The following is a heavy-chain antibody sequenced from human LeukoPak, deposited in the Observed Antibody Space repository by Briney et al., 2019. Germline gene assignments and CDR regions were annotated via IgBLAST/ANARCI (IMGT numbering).Heavy chain of an antibody. CDR3: ARDGPCSSTSCQNFDS. Sequence: ASVKVSCKASGYTFTGYYIHWVRQAPGQGLEWMGWINPKSGGANYAQKFQGRVTMTRDTSISTAYMELSRLRSDDTAVYYCARDGPCSSTSCQNFDSWGQGALVTVSS. J-gene: IGHJ4*02. CDR1: GYTFTGYY. D-gene: IGHD2-2*01. V-gene: IGHV1-2*02. CDR2: INPKSGGA.